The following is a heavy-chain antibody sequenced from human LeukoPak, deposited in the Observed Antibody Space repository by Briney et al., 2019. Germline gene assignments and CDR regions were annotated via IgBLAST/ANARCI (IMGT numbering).Heavy chain of an antibody. CDR3: AKEELWFGAYYFDY. J-gene: IGHJ4*02. V-gene: IGHV3-30*18. CDR1: GFTFSSYG. Sequence: PGGSLRLPCAASGFTFSSYGMHWVRQAPGKGLEWVVVISYDGSNKYYADSVKGRFTISRDNSKNTLYLQMNSLRAEDTAVYYCAKEELWFGAYYFDYWGQGTLVTVSS. D-gene: IGHD3-10*01. CDR2: ISYDGSNK.